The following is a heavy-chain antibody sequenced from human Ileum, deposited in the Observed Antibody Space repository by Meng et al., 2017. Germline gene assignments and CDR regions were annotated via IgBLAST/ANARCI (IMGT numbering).Heavy chain of an antibody. CDR2: ISDDGTST. CDR3: AKPAYSGSRRRGVNEY. V-gene: IGHV3-23*01. CDR1: GFTFSSYA. J-gene: IGHJ4*02. D-gene: IGHD1-26*01. Sequence: GESLKISCAASGFTFSSYAMSWVRQAPGKGLEWVSTISDDGTSTYYDDSVRGRFTMSRDNSKDTLFLQMNSLRAEDAAVYYCAKPAYSGSRRRGVNEYWGQGSLVTVSS.